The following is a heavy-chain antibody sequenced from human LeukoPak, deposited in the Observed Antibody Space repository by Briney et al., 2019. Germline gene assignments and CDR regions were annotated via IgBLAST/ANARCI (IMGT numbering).Heavy chain of an antibody. D-gene: IGHD5-24*01. CDR3: ARLGRAGGY. J-gene: IGHJ4*02. CDR1: GDSISSYY. V-gene: IGHV4-59*08. Sequence: SETLSLTCTVSGDSISSYYWSWIRQPPGKGLEWIGYMYYTGSTTYNPSLKSRVIMSVDTSKNQFSLKLSSVTAADTAVYYCARLGRAGGYWGQGTLVTVSS. CDR2: MYYTGST.